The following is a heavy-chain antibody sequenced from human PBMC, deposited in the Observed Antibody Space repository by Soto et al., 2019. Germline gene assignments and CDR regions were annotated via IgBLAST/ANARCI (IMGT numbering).Heavy chain of an antibody. CDR2: ISYSGTT. Sequence: PSETLSLTCTVSGDSISSINNYWSWIRQPPGEGLEWIGFISYSGTTSYSPSLKSRVAISLDTSKNQFSLSLNFVTAADTAAYYCARGRGYSYGLDPWGQGTLVAVS. CDR3: ARGRGYSYGLDP. J-gene: IGHJ5*02. CDR1: GDSISSINNY. V-gene: IGHV4-30-4*01. D-gene: IGHD5-18*01.